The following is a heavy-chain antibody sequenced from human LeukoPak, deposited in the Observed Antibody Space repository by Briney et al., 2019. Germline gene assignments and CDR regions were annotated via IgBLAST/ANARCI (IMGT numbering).Heavy chain of an antibody. CDR1: GFIFTDYT. D-gene: IGHD5-24*01. CDR2: ITNYGDGT. V-gene: IGHV3-64D*06. CDR3: VKDTRDTRDDY. Sequence: PGGSLRLSCSVSGFIFTDYTIHWVRQAPGKGLEYVSAITNYGDGTYYADSVKGRFTISRDNSKNTVWLQMSSLRPEDTAVYYCVKDTRDTRDDYWGQGTLVTVSS. J-gene: IGHJ4*02.